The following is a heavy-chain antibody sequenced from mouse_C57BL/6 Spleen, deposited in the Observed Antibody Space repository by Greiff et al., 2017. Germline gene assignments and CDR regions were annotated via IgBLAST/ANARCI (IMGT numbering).Heavy chain of an antibody. D-gene: IGHD1-1*01. CDR1: GYTFTSYW. Sequence: VQLQQPGAELVKPGASVKMSCKASGYTFTSYWITWVKQRPGQGLEWIGDIYPGSGSTNYNEKFKSKATLTVDTSSSTAYMQLSSLTSEDSAVYYCARHYYCSCYWYFGVWGTGTTVTVSS. CDR2: IYPGSGST. V-gene: IGHV1-55*01. CDR3: ARHYYCSCYWYFGV. J-gene: IGHJ1*03.